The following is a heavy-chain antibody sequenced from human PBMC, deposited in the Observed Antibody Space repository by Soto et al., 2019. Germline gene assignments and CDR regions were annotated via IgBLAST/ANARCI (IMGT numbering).Heavy chain of an antibody. Sequence: PGGSLRLSCAASGFTFSSYGMHWVRQAPGKGLEWVAVIWFDGSNKFYADSVKGRFTISRDNSKNTVSLQMNSLRDEDSAAYYCATTGPYWGQGTLVTSPQ. J-gene: IGHJ4*02. CDR2: IWFDGSNK. CDR3: ATTGPY. V-gene: IGHV3-33*01. CDR1: GFTFSSYG.